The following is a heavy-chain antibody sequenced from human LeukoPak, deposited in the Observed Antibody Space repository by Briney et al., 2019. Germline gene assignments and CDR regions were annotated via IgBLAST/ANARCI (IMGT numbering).Heavy chain of an antibody. V-gene: IGHV1-18*01. D-gene: IGHD3-9*01. CDR2: ISAYNGNT. J-gene: IGHJ6*03. CDR3: ARERGDYDILTGYYSIQDYYYMDV. Sequence: ASVKVSCKATGYTFTSYGISWVRQAPGQGLEWMGWISAYNGNTNYAQKLQGRVTMTTDTSTSTAYMELRSLRSDDTAVYYCARERGDYDILTGYYSIQDYYYMDVWGKGTTVTISS. CDR1: GYTFTSYG.